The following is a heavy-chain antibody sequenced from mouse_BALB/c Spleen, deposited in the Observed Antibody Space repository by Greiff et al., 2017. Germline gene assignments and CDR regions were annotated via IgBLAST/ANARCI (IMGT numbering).Heavy chain of an antibody. CDR3: ARYGYYAMDY. CDR1: GYTFTSYN. CDR2: IDPENGNT. V-gene: IGHV14-1*02. D-gene: IGHD1-1*01. J-gene: IGHJ4*01. Sequence: EVQLQQPGAELVKPGASVKMSCKASGYTFTSYNMHWVKQRPEQGLEWIGWIDPENGNTIYDPKFQGKASITADTSSNTAYLQLSSLTSEDTAVYYCARYGYYAMDYWGQGTSVTVSS.